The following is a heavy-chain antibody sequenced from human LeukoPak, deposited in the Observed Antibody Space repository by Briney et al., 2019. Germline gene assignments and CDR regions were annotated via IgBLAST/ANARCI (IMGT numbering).Heavy chain of an antibody. CDR2: IYTSGST. CDR3: VRGGTYFDS. CDR1: GGSISSGSYY. J-gene: IGHJ4*02. D-gene: IGHD1-26*01. Sequence: PSQTLSLTCTVSGGSISSGSYYWSWIRQPAGKGLEWIGRIYTSGSTNYNPSLKSRVTISVDTSNNHFSLELTSVTAADTAVYFCVRGGTYFDSWGQGTLVTVSS. V-gene: IGHV4-61*02.